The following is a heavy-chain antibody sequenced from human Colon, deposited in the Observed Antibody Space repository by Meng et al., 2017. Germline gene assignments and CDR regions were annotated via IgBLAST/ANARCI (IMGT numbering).Heavy chain of an antibody. V-gene: IGHV3-48*03. CDR2: ISSGSTK. CDR3: ARVYSSTTGKGMDV. Sequence: GESLKISCAASGFTFGTYEMNWVRQAPGKGLEWVSYISSGSTKYYADSVKGRFTISRDNAKESLYLEMISLRAEDTAAYYCARVYSSTTGKGMDVWGQGTTVTCYS. CDR1: GFTFGTYE. J-gene: IGHJ6*01. D-gene: IGHD1-1*01.